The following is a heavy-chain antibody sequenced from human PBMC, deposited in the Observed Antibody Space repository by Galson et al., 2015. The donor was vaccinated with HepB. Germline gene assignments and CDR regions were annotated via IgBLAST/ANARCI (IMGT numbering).Heavy chain of an antibody. CDR1: GYTFTSYG. V-gene: IGHV1-18*04. Sequence: SVKVSCKASGYTFTSYGISWVRQAPGQGLEWMGWISAYNGNTNYAQKLQGRVTMTTDTSTSTAYMELRSLRSDDTAVYYCARGGEIVVVPAAMRATGSFDYWGQGTLVTVSS. CDR3: ARGGEIVVVPAAMRATGSFDY. CDR2: ISAYNGNT. J-gene: IGHJ4*02. D-gene: IGHD2-2*01.